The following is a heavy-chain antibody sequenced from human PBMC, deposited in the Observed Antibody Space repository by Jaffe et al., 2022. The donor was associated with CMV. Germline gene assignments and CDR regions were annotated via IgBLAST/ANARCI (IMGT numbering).Heavy chain of an antibody. J-gene: IGHJ4*02. V-gene: IGHV4-34*02. Sequence: QVQLQQWGAGLLKPSETLSLTCAIYGGSFSDNYWSYIRQPPGKGLEWIGEIHHSGATNYNPSLKSRVTISMDTSKNQFSLKLTSMTAADTAVYFCGRNGFYSIDEWGQGTLVTVSS. CDR2: IHHSGAT. CDR1: GGSFSDNY. D-gene: IGHD2-15*01. CDR3: GRNGFYSIDE.